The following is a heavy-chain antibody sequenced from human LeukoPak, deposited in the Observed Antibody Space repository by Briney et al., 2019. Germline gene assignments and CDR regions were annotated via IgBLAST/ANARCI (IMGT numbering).Heavy chain of an antibody. J-gene: IGHJ4*02. Sequence: GVPQRLPCAASGHIFTGYWELWLPQAPGKALVCISLINIDESVTPYADSVKGRFTISRDNAKKTAYLQMNSLRAEDTAVYYCARVPVDGYSTSFDYWGQGSLVTVSS. CDR2: INIDESVT. CDR1: GHIFTGYW. V-gene: IGHV3-74*01. CDR3: ARVPVDGYSTSFDY. D-gene: IGHD2/OR15-2a*01.